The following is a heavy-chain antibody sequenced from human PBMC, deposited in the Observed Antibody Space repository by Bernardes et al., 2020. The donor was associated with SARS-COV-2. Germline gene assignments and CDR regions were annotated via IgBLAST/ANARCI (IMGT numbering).Heavy chain of an antibody. D-gene: IGHD1-1*01. CDR3: TRGPIAGTPMAQVDRRFDP. Sequence: GGSLRLSCAASGFTFSSYWMHWVRQVPGKGLVWISRIDSDGRTTTYADPVRGRFTVSRDNAKSTLYLQMNRLSAEDTAVYYCTRGPIAGTPMAQVDRRFDPWGQGTLVTVSS. J-gene: IGHJ5*02. CDR1: GFTFSSYW. V-gene: IGHV3-74*01. CDR2: IDSDGRTT.